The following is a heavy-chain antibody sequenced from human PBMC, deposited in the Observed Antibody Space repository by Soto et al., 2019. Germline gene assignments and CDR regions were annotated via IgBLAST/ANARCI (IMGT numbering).Heavy chain of an antibody. Sequence: EVQLVESGGGLVRPGGSLRLSCAVSGFTFTNYWMHWVRQAPGKGLVWVSRIGNDGSGTSYADSVKGRFTISRDNAKNTLYLQMDSLRAEDTGVYFCGSVFEYWGQGTPVTVSS. CDR2: IGNDGSGT. V-gene: IGHV3-74*01. CDR3: GSVFEY. J-gene: IGHJ4*02. CDR1: GFTFTNYW.